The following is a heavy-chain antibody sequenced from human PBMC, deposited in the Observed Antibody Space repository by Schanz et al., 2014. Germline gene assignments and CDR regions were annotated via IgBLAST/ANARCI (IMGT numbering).Heavy chain of an antibody. D-gene: IGHD1-7*01. CDR2: IYSNGST. CDR3: ARELLPHYYYYYMDV. Sequence: EVHLVESGGGLVQPGGSLRLSCAASGFTVSSNYMSWVRQAPGKGLEWVSLIYSNGSTYYADSVKGRFIISRDNSKNTLCLQMNSLRAEDTAVYYCARELLPHYYYYYMDVWGKGTTVTVSS. J-gene: IGHJ6*03. V-gene: IGHV3-66*02. CDR1: GFTVSSNY.